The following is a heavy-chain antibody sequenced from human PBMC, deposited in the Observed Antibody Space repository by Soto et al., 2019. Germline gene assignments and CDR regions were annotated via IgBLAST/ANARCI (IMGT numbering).Heavy chain of an antibody. D-gene: IGHD1-1*01. CDR1: GGSVSSGSYY. CDR3: ARERTGDPTFFDY. J-gene: IGHJ4*02. CDR2: IYYSGST. Sequence: SETLSLTCTVSGGSVSSGSYYWSWIRQPPGKGLEWIGYIYYSGSTTYNPSLKSRVTIAVDTSKNQFSLKLSSVTAADTAVYYCARERTGDPTFFDYWGQGTLVTVSS. V-gene: IGHV4-61*01.